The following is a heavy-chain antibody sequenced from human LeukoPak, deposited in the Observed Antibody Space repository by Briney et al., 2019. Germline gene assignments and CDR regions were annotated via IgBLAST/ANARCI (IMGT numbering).Heavy chain of an antibody. D-gene: IGHD2-15*01. Sequence: ATVDVSCKASGYTFTRYGISWVRQAPGQGLEWMGWISANNGDTNSAQKFQGRVTMTTDTSTSTAYMELRSLRSDDTAVYYCARDFFHGHCAGLSCFLLDYWGQGSLVTVSS. CDR1: GYTFTRYG. V-gene: IGHV1-18*01. CDR2: ISANNGDT. J-gene: IGHJ4*02. CDR3: ARDFFHGHCAGLSCFLLDY.